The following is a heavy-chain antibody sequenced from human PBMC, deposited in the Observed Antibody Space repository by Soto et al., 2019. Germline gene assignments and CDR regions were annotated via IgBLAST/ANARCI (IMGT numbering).Heavy chain of an antibody. CDR2: INPNSGGT. CDR3: ARDAHCSSTRCYTDDYYYYGMDV. Sequence: ASVKVSCKASGYTFTGYYMHWVRQAPGQGLEWMGWINPNSGGTNYAQKFQGRVTMTRDTSISTAYMELSRLRSDDTAVYYCARDAHCSSTRCYTDDYYYYGMDVWGQGTTVTVSS. CDR1: GYTFTGYY. J-gene: IGHJ6*02. V-gene: IGHV1-2*02. D-gene: IGHD2-2*02.